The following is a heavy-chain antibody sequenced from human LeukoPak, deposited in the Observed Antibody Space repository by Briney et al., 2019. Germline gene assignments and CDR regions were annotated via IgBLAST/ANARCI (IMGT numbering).Heavy chain of an antibody. V-gene: IGHV1-2*02. D-gene: IGHD3-10*01. CDR1: GYTFTGYY. CDR2: INPNSGGT. CDR3: ARGPYYYGSGTKINWFDP. Sequence: GAPVKVSCKASGYTFTGYYMHWVRQAPGQGLEWMGWINPNSGGTNYAQKFQGRVTMTRDTSISTAYMELSRLRSDDTAVYYCARGPYYYGSGTKINWFDPWGQGTLVTVSS. J-gene: IGHJ5*02.